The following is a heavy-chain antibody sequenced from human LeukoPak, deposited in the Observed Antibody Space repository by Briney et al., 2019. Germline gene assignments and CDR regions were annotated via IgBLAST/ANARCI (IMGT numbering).Heavy chain of an antibody. CDR2: ISAYNGNT. V-gene: IGHV1-18*01. Sequence: GASVKVSCKASGYAFTSYGISWVRQAPGQVLEWMGWISAYNGNTNYAQKLQGRVTMTTDTSTSTAYMELRSLRSDDTAVYYCARDYYGSGSYYYYYYGMDVWGQGTTVTVSS. CDR1: GYAFTSYG. CDR3: ARDYYGSGSYYYYYYGMDV. J-gene: IGHJ6*02. D-gene: IGHD3-10*01.